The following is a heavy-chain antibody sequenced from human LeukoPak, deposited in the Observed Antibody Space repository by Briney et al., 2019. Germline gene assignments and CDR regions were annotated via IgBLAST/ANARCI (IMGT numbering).Heavy chain of an antibody. Sequence: GGSLRLSCAASGFTFSNHAMSWVRQAPGKGLEWVSGISGSDGGTYNADSVKGRFTISRDNSKNTLYLQMHSLRAEDTAVYYCAKWGKYCSSTSCYTYFDYWGQGTLVTVSS. J-gene: IGHJ4*02. CDR1: GFTFSNHA. V-gene: IGHV3-23*01. CDR2: ISGSDGGT. D-gene: IGHD2-2*02. CDR3: AKWGKYCSSTSCYTYFDY.